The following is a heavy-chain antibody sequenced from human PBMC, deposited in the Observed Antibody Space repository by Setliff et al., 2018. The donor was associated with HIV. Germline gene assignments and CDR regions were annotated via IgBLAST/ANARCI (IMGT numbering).Heavy chain of an antibody. D-gene: IGHD6-19*01. CDR2: ISAYNGNT. J-gene: IGHJ4*02. Sequence: ASVKVSCKTSGYSFIRNGISWVRQAPGQGLEWMGWISAYNGNTKYAQKLQGRVTLTTDTSTTTAYMELTSLRSDDTAVYYCARDRRVAMADGTDFWGQGTLVTVSS. V-gene: IGHV1-18*01. CDR1: GYSFIRNG. CDR3: ARDRRVAMADGTDF.